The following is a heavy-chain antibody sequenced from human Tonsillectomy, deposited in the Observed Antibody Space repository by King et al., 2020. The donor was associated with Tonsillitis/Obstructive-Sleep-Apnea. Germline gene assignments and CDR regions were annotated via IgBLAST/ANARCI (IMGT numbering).Heavy chain of an antibody. V-gene: IGHV3-23*04. CDR1: GFTFITYA. Sequence: QLVQSGGGLVQPGGSLRLSCAASGFTFITYAMSWVRQAPGKGLEWVSAISGSGGSTYYADSVKGRFTISRDNSKNTLYLQMNSLRAEDTAVYYCAKGSGRFLEWTNWFDPWGQGTLVTVSS. J-gene: IGHJ5*02. CDR3: AKGSGRFLEWTNWFDP. CDR2: ISGSGGST. D-gene: IGHD3-3*01.